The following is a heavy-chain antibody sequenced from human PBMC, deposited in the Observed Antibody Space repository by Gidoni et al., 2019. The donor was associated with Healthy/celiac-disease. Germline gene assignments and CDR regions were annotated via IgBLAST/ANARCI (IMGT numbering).Heavy chain of an antibody. J-gene: IGHJ4*02. CDR3: ARDLTPGTATPGY. V-gene: IGHV3-21*01. D-gene: IGHD1-1*01. CDR2: ISSSSSYI. Sequence: EVQLVESGGGLVKPGGSLRLYCAASVFTFSSYSMNWVRQAPGKGLEWFSSISSSSSYIYYADSVKGRVTISRDNAKNSLYLQMNSRRAEDTAVYYCARDLTPGTATPGYWGQGTLVTVSS. CDR1: VFTFSSYS.